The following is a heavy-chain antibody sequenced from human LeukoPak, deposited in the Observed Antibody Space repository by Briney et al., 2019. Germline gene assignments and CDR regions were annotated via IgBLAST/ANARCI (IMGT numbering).Heavy chain of an antibody. CDR1: GFTFGDYA. CDR2: IRSKAYGGTT. V-gene: IGHV3-49*03. D-gene: IGHD3-3*01. CDR3: TRGLRPLGSGYSHY. J-gene: IGHJ4*02. Sequence: GSLRLSCTASGFTFGDYAMSWFRQAPGKGLEWVGFIRSKAYGGTTEYAASVKGRFTISRDDSKSIAYLQMNSLKTEDTAVYYCTRGLRPLGSGYSHYWGQGTLVTVSS.